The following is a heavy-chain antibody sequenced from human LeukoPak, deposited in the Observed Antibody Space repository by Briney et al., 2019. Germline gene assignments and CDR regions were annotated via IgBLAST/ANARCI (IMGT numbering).Heavy chain of an antibody. J-gene: IGHJ6*02. V-gene: IGHV3-53*01. CDR1: GFTVSSKY. D-gene: IGHD3-16*01. CDR2: IYSGGST. Sequence: GGSLRLSCVASGFTVSSKYMSWVRQAPGKGLEWVSVIYSGGSTYYGESVKGRFTISRDNSKNTVYLQMNALRAEDSAVYYCARGTVWRLGSYGLDVWGQGTTVTVSS. CDR3: ARGTVWRLGSYGLDV.